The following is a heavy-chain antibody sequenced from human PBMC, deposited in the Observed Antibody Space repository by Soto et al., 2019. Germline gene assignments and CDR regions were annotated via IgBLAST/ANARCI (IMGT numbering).Heavy chain of an antibody. D-gene: IGHD3-10*01. CDR2: INPNSGGT. CDR1: GYTFTGYY. Sequence: ASVKVSSKASGYTFTGYYMHWVRQAPGQGLEWMGWINPNSGGTNYAQKFQGWVTMTRDTSISTAYMELSRLRSDDTAVYYCAYSSVWFGESYAFDIWGQGTMVTVSS. CDR3: AYSSVWFGESYAFDI. V-gene: IGHV1-2*04. J-gene: IGHJ3*02.